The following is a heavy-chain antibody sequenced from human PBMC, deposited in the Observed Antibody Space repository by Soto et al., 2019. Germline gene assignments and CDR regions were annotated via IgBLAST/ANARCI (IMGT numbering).Heavy chain of an antibody. CDR1: GFTVSSHA. CDR3: APHVSCSGGSCQYDAFAI. J-gene: IGHJ3*02. CDR2: VTADGGT. D-gene: IGHD2-15*01. V-gene: IGHV3-23*01. Sequence: EVQVLESGGGLVQPGGSLRLSCAGSGFTVSSHAMTWIRQAPGKGPEWVSTVTADGGTYYADSVKGRFDMSRDTSENTLYLQMNSLGAEDTAAYYCAPHVSCSGGSCQYDAFAIRGQGTMVTVSS.